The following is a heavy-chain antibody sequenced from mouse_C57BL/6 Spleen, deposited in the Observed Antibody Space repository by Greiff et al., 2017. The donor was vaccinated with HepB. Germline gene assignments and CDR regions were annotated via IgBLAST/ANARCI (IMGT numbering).Heavy chain of an antibody. J-gene: IGHJ3*01. V-gene: IGHV1-55*01. D-gene: IGHD2-5*01. CDR3: ARGMGYSNGFAY. CDR2: IYPGSGST. Sequence: VQLQQSGAELVKPGASVKMSCKASGYTFTSYWITWVKQRPGQGLEWIGDIYPGSGSTNYNEKFKSKATLTVDTSSSTAYMQLSSLTSEDSAVYYCARGMGYSNGFAYWGQGTLVTVSA. CDR1: GYTFTSYW.